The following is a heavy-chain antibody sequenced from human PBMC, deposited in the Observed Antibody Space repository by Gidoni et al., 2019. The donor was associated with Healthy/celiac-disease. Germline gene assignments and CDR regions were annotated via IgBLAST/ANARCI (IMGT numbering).Heavy chain of an antibody. CDR3: TTDPLTTVFVYAFDI. V-gene: IGHV3-15*01. Sequence: EVQLVESGGGLVKPGGSLRLSCAASGFTFSNAWMSWVRQAPGKGLEWVGRIKSKTDGGTTDYAAPVKGRFTISRDDSKNTLYLQMNSLKTEDTAVYYCTTDPLTTVFVYAFDIWGQGTMVTVSS. D-gene: IGHD4-17*01. CDR1: GFTFSNAW. CDR2: IKSKTDGGTT. J-gene: IGHJ3*02.